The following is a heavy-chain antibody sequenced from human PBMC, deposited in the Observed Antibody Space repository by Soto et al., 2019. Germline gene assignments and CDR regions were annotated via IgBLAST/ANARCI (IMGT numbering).Heavy chain of an antibody. Sequence: EVQLVESGGDLVQPGGSLRLSCAASGFTFSGHWMHWVRQVPGKGLEWVSRINTDGGSSAYADSVKGRFTISRDNAKNKLYLHTNGLRAEDTAVYYCAREAGYCSRTSCYRRAFDTWGQGTTVTVSS. CDR1: GFTFSGHW. V-gene: IGHV3-74*03. CDR3: AREAGYCSRTSCYRRAFDT. D-gene: IGHD2-2*01. J-gene: IGHJ3*02. CDR2: INTDGGSS.